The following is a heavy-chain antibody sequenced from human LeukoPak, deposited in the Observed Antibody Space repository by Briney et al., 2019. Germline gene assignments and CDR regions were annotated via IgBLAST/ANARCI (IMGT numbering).Heavy chain of an antibody. CDR3: ARAMERPPRIYYYYGMDV. V-gene: IGHV3-30-3*01. CDR2: ISYDGSNK. Sequence: GGSLRLSCAASGFIFSSYAMHWVRQAPGKGLEWVAVISYDGSNKYYADSVKGRFTISRDNSKNTLYLQMNSLRAEDTAVYYCARAMERPPRIYYYYGMDVWGQGTTVTVSS. J-gene: IGHJ6*02. CDR1: GFIFSSYA. D-gene: IGHD1-1*01.